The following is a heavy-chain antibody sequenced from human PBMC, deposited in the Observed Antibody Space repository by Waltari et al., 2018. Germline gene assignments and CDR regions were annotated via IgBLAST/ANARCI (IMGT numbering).Heavy chain of an antibody. CDR3: ATSSSGWYQDASDV. Sequence: QVQLVQSGAEVKKPGSSVRVSCKASGGALSSYAIRGVRQAPGQGIEWMGGMIPMCGAPNYAQKFQGRITITTDESTRTDYMELSSLRSDDTAVYFCATSSSGWYQDASDVWGHGTLVTV. CDR2: MIPMCGAP. J-gene: IGHJ3*01. CDR1: GGALSSYA. D-gene: IGHD6-19*01. V-gene: IGHV1-69*05.